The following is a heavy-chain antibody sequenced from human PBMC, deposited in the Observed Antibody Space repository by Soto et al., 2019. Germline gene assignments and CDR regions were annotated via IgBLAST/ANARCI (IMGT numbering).Heavy chain of an antibody. Sequence: QVQLVESGGGVVQPGRSLRLSCAASGLTLRSYAMHWVRQAPGKGLEWVAVISYDGSDQYYADSVKGRFTISRDNSKNTLYLQMTSLRVEDTAMYYCATDRRDGRFLEWYVDYWGQGTLVTVSS. J-gene: IGHJ4*02. CDR2: ISYDGSDQ. CDR1: GLTLRSYA. CDR3: ATDRRDGRFLEWYVDY. V-gene: IGHV3-30*03. D-gene: IGHD3-3*01.